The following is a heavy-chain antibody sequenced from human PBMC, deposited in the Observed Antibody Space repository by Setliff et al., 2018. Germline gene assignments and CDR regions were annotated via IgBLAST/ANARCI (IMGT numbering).Heavy chain of an antibody. CDR2: IDPQDDFT. CDR3: AGSGGGKALGRERPYYYYMDV. D-gene: IGHD3-16*01. CDR1: GYSFSDFY. Sequence: RASVKVSCKASGYSFSDFYMHWVRQVPGEGLEALGRIDPQDDFTVYAERFKDRLTITADTSTDTSYMEMSSLRFEDTAVYYCAGSGGGKALGRERPYYYYMDVWGKGTTVTVSS. J-gene: IGHJ6*03. V-gene: IGHV1-69-2*01.